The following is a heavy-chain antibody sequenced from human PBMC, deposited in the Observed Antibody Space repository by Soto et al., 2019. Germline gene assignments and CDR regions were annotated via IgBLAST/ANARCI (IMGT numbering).Heavy chain of an antibody. D-gene: IGHD2-21*02. CDR3: AKDPGLVTAHAPLDY. CDR1: GFTFSSYG. J-gene: IGHJ4*02. CDR2: ISYDGSNK. V-gene: IGHV3-30*18. Sequence: GGSLRLSCAASGFTFSSYGMHWVRQAPGKGLEWVAVISYDGSNKYYADSVKGRFTISRDNSKNTLYLQMNSLRAEDTAVYYCAKDPGLVTAHAPLDYWGQGTLVTVSS.